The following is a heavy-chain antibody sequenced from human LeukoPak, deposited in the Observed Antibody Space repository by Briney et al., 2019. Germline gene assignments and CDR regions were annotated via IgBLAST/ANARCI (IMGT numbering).Heavy chain of an antibody. Sequence: SETLSLTCTVSGGSISSYYWSWIRQPPGKGLEWIGYIYYSGSTNYNPSLKSRVTISVDTSKNQFSLKLSSVTAADTAVYYCASLLLQQLFFTNWGQGTLVTVSS. CDR1: GGSISSYY. CDR2: IYYSGST. V-gene: IGHV4-59*08. CDR3: ASLLLQQLFFTN. D-gene: IGHD6-13*01. J-gene: IGHJ4*02.